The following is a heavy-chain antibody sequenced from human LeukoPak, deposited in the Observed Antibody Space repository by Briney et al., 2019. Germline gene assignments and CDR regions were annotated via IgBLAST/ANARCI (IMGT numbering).Heavy chain of an antibody. Sequence: GRSLRLSCAVSGFTFSSYGMHWVRQAPGKGLEWVAVIWYDGSNKYYADSVKGRFTISRDNSKDTLYLQMNSLRAEDTAVYYCARERAENSYSSSWDAFDYWGQGTLVTVSS. CDR2: IWYDGSNK. J-gene: IGHJ4*02. D-gene: IGHD6-13*01. V-gene: IGHV3-33*01. CDR1: GFTFSSYG. CDR3: ARERAENSYSSSWDAFDY.